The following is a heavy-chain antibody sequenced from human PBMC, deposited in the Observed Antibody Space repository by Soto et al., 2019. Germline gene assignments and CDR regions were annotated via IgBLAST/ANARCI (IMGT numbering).Heavy chain of an antibody. CDR2: LVPVFGTA. D-gene: IGHD3-10*01. J-gene: IGHJ4*02. Sequence: QVQLVQSGAEVKKPGSSVKVSCKASGGTFSSLAISWVRQAPGQGLEWMGGLVPVFGTANYAQKFQDRVTITADKSTSTSYVELSSLGSEDTAVYYCARSPGVFDYWGQGTLVTVSS. CDR1: GGTFSSLA. CDR3: ARSPGVFDY. V-gene: IGHV1-69*06.